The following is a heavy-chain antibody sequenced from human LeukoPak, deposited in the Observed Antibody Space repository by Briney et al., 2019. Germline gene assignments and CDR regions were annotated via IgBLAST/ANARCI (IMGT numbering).Heavy chain of an antibody. J-gene: IGHJ4*02. CDR2: ISAYNGNT. Sequence: ASVKVSCKASGYTFTSYGISWVRQAPGQGLEWMGWISAYNGNTNYAQKLQGRVTMTTDTSTSTAYMELRSLRSDDTAVYYCARTTITMIVVVNPPDYWGQGTLVTVSS. D-gene: IGHD3-22*01. CDR3: ARTTITMIVVVNPPDY. V-gene: IGHV1-18*01. CDR1: GYTFTSYG.